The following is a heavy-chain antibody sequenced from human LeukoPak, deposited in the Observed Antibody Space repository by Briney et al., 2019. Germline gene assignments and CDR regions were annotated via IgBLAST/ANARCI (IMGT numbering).Heavy chain of an antibody. J-gene: IGHJ4*02. V-gene: IGHV4-61*02. D-gene: IGHD3-10*01. CDR3: ARGPPYGSGSDYFDY. CDR2: IYTSGST. Sequence: SETLSLTCTVSGGSISSGSYYWSWIRQPAGKGLEWIGRIYTSGSTNYNPSLKSRVTISVDTSKNQFSLKLSSVTAADTAVYYCARGPPYGSGSDYFDYWGQGTLVTVSS. CDR1: GGSISSGSYY.